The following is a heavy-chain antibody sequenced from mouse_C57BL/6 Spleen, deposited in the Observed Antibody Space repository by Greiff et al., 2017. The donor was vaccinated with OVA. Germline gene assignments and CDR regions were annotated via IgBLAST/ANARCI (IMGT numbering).Heavy chain of an antibody. V-gene: IGHV1-55*01. D-gene: IGHD2-4*01. CDR1: GYTFTSYW. Sequence: QVQLQQPGAELVKPGASVKMSCKASGYTFTSYWITWVKQRPGQGLEWIGDIYPGSGRTNYNEKFKSKATLTVDTSSSTAYMQLSSLTSEDSAVYYCARNYDRDYYAMDYWGQGTSVTVSS. CDR2: IYPGSGRT. CDR3: ARNYDRDYYAMDY. J-gene: IGHJ4*01.